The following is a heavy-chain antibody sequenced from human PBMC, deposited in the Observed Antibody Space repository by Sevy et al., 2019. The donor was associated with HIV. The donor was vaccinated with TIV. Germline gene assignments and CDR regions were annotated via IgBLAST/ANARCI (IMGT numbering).Heavy chain of an antibody. CDR2: IHHTGST. D-gene: IGHD6-25*01. Sequence: SETLSLTCAVSGASITISTWWGWVRQPPGKGLEWIGEIHHTGSTNSNPSLKTRVTLPVDKSKNQFSLNLNPVTAADTAVYYCVRAKFGSVLGDALDIWGQGTMVTVSS. CDR3: VRAKFGSVLGDALDI. J-gene: IGHJ3*02. V-gene: IGHV4-4*02. CDR1: GASITISTW.